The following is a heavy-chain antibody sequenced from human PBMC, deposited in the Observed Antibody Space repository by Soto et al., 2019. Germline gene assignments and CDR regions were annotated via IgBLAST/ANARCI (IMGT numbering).Heavy chain of an antibody. V-gene: IGHV4-59*01. CDR3: ARGVSGNYADYYYYMDV. Sequence: PSETLSLTCTVSGGSISSYYWSWIRQPPGKGLEWIGYIYYSGSTNYNPSLKSRVTISVDTSKNQFSLKLSSVTAADTAVYYCARGVSGNYADYYYYMDVWGKGTTVTAP. J-gene: IGHJ6*03. D-gene: IGHD1-7*01. CDR1: GGSISSYY. CDR2: IYYSGST.